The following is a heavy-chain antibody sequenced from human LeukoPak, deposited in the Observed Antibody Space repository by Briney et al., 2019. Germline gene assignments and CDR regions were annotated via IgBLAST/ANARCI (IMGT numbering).Heavy chain of an antibody. Sequence: SETLSLTCTVSGYSISSGYYWGWIRQPPGKGLEWIGSIHHSGSTYYNPSLKSRVTISVDTSKNQFSLKLSSVTAADTAVYYCVRASGYSPGDYWGQGTLVTVSS. CDR1: GYSISSGYY. J-gene: IGHJ4*02. CDR3: VRASGYSPGDY. V-gene: IGHV4-38-2*02. CDR2: IHHSGST. D-gene: IGHD1-26*01.